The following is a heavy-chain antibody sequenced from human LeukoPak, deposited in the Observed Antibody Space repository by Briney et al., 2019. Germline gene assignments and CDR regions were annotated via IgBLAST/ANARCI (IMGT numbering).Heavy chain of an antibody. V-gene: IGHV4-30-2*01. CDR1: GGSISSGGYY. CDR2: IYHSGST. Sequence: SQTLSLTCTVSGGSISSGGYYWSWIRQPPGKGLEWIGYIYHSGSTYYNPSLKRRGIISVDRSKNQFSLKLSSVTAADTAVYYCASRSGGTYSSSGLGYWGQGTLVTVSS. J-gene: IGHJ4*02. D-gene: IGHD6-6*01. CDR3: ASRSGGTYSSSGLGY.